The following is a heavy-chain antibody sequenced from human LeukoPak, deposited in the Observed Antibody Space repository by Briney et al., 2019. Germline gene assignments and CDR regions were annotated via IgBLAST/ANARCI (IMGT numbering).Heavy chain of an antibody. Sequence: GGSLRLSCAVSGLTFTNAWMTWFRQAPGKGLEGLAFIRYDGSNKYYADSVKGRFTISRDNSKNTLYLQMNSLRAEDTAVYYCARDYYGSGSYPNDAFDIWGQGTMVTVSS. CDR3: ARDYYGSGSYPNDAFDI. CDR1: GLTFTNAW. V-gene: IGHV3-30*02. D-gene: IGHD3-10*01. J-gene: IGHJ3*02. CDR2: IRYDGSNK.